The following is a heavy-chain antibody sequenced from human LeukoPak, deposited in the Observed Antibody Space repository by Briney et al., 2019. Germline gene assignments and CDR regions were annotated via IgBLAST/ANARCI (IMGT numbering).Heavy chain of an antibody. CDR3: ARNLNYYGSGSYYNPSFDP. V-gene: IGHV1-2*02. CDR1: GYTFTGYY. Sequence: ASVKVSCKASGYTFTGYYMHWVRQAPGQGLEWMGWINPNSGGTNYAQKFQGRVTMTRDTSISTAYMELSRLRSDDTAVYYCARNLNYYGSGSYYNPSFDPWGQGTLVTVSS. J-gene: IGHJ5*02. D-gene: IGHD3-10*01. CDR2: INPNSGGT.